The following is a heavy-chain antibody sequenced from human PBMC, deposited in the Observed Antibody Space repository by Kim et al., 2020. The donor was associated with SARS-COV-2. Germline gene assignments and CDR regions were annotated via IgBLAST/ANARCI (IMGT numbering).Heavy chain of an antibody. Sequence: DSVKGRFTISRDNAKNSLYLQMNSLRAEDTALYYCAKDIGLSLGYYGMDVWGQGTTVTVSS. CDR3: AKDIGLSLGYYGMDV. J-gene: IGHJ6*02. V-gene: IGHV3-9*01.